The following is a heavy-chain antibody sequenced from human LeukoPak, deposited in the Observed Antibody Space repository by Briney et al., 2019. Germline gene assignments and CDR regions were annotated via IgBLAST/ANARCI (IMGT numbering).Heavy chain of an antibody. CDR1: GFSFTTW. D-gene: IGHD2-15*01. CDR3: ARTDNLDY. J-gene: IGHJ4*02. CDR2: IRGDGTIA. Sequence: GGSLRLSCAASGFSFTTWMHWVRQAPGKGLVWVARIRGDGTIATYAESVKGRFTISRDNARNTLYLQMNSLRAEDTAVYYCARTDNLDYWGQGTPVTVSS. V-gene: IGHV3-74*03.